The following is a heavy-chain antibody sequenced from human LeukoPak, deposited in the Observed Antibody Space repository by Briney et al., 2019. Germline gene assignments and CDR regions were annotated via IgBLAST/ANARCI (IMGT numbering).Heavy chain of an antibody. J-gene: IGHJ4*02. CDR3: AREHSSSWYDDYFDY. CDR1: GFTFSSYA. D-gene: IGHD6-13*01. CDR2: ISYDGSNK. Sequence: GSLRLSCAASGFTFSSYAIHWVRQAPGKGLEWVAVISYDGSNKYYADSVKGRFTISRDNSKNSLYLQMNSLTAEDTAVYYCAREHSSSWYDDYFDYWGQGTLVIVSS. V-gene: IGHV3-30-3*01.